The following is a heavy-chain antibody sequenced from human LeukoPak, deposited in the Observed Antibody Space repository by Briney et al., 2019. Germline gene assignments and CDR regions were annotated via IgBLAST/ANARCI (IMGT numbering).Heavy chain of an antibody. J-gene: IGHJ4*02. Sequence: GGSLRLSCAASGFTFSSYWMSWVRQAPGKGLEWVANIKHDGSEKYYVDSVKGRFTISRDNAKNSLYLQMNSLRAEDTAVYYCAESIYGDYFDYWGQGTLVTVSS. D-gene: IGHD4-17*01. V-gene: IGHV3-7*03. CDR2: IKHDGSEK. CDR3: AESIYGDYFDY. CDR1: GFTFSSYW.